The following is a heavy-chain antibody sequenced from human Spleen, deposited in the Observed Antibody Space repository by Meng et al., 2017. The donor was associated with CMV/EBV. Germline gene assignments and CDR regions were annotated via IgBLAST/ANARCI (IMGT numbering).Heavy chain of an antibody. D-gene: IGHD3-22*01. V-gene: IGHV1-2*02. CDR1: FTGYH. J-gene: IGHJ4*02. Sequence: FTGYHIPWVRQAPGQGLEWMAWLNPNSGATRYAQKFQGRVTLTWDTPISTAYMGLSSLRSDDTAVYYCARARGHYYDSSGYWLYLDYWGQGALVTVSS. CDR2: LNPNSGAT. CDR3: ARARGHYYDSSGYWLYLDY.